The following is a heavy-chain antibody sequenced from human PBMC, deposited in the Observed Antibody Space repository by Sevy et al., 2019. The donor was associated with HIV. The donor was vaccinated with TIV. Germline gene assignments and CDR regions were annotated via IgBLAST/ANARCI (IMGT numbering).Heavy chain of an antibody. CDR1: GFSFSTYS. Sequence: GGSLRLSCVASGFSFSTYSMNWVRQAPGKGLEWVSSISSSSSYIDYAYSVKGRFTISRDNAKNSLYLQMNSLRAEDTAVYYCAIDYSSGWRKFNLFDPWGQGTLVTVSS. V-gene: IGHV3-21*06. CDR3: AIDYSSGWRKFNLFDP. D-gene: IGHD6-19*01. CDR2: ISSSSSYI. J-gene: IGHJ5*02.